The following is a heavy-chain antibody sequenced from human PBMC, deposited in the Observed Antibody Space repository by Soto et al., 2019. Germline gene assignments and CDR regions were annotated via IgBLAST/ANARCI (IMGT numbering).Heavy chain of an antibody. Sequence: AASVKVSCKASGGTFSSYAISWVRQAPGQGLEWMGGIIPIFGTANYAQKFQGRVTITADESTSTAYMELSSLRSEDTAVYYCAKDLWDRDTMVRGDYYYYGMDGWAQGNTVTVSS. J-gene: IGHJ6*02. CDR2: IIPIFGTA. CDR1: GGTFSSYA. V-gene: IGHV1-69*13. D-gene: IGHD3-10*01. CDR3: AKDLWDRDTMVRGDYYYYGMDG.